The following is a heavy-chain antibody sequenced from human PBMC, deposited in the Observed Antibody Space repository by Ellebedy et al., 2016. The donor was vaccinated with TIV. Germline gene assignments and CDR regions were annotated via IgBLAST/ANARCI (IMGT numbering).Heavy chain of an antibody. CDR3: AREGDQSAARVSVWFDT. D-gene: IGHD6-25*01. J-gene: IGHJ5*02. CDR1: GFTFSSYS. CDR2: ISSSAISI. V-gene: IGHV3-48*02. Sequence: GESLKISCVASGFTFSSYSMNWVRQAPGKGLEWVSHISSSAISIYYADSVKGRFTISRDNAQNSLYLQMNSLRDEDTAVNSCAREGDQSAARVSVWFDTWGQGTLVTVSS.